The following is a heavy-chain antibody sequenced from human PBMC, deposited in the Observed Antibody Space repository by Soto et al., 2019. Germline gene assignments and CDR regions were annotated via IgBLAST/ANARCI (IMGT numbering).Heavy chain of an antibody. Sequence: GGSLRLSCAASGFTFSRDGMSWVRQAPGKGLEWVSLITDNGGSTYYADSVKGRFTISRDNTKNTLFLQMNSLRADDTAVYYCSKDRATTTAFDYWGQGALVTVSS. J-gene: IGHJ4*02. CDR2: ITDNGGST. D-gene: IGHD4-17*01. CDR3: SKDRATTTAFDY. V-gene: IGHV3-23*01. CDR1: GFTFSRDG.